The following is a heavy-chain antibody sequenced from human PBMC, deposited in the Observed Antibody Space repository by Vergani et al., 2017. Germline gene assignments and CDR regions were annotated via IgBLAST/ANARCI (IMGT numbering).Heavy chain of an antibody. CDR1: GFSLSTGGMR. CDR2: IDWDDDK. J-gene: IGHJ4*02. D-gene: IGHD3-22*01. V-gene: IGHV2-70*04. CDR3: ARGVGYYDSSGYLDYFDS. Sequence: QVTLKESGPALVKPTQTLTLTCTFSGFSLSTGGMRVSWIRQPPGKALEWLARIDWDDDKFYSTSLKTRLTISKDTSKNQVVLTMSNMDPVDTATYYCARGVGYYDSSGYLDYFDSWGKGTLVTVSS.